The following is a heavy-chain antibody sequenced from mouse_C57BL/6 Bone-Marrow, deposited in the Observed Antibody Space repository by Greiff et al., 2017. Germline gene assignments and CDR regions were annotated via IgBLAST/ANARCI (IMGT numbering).Heavy chain of an antibody. V-gene: IGHV1-43*01. CDR3: ASPTVVANYYAMDY. CDR1: GYSFTGYY. D-gene: IGHD1-1*01. CDR2: INPSTGGT. Sequence: EVQLQQSGPELVKPGASVKISCKASGYSFTGYYMHWVKQSSEKSLEWIGEINPSTGGTSYNQKFKGKATLTVDKSSSTAYMQLKSLTSEDSAVYYCASPTVVANYYAMDYWGQGTSVTVSS. J-gene: IGHJ4*01.